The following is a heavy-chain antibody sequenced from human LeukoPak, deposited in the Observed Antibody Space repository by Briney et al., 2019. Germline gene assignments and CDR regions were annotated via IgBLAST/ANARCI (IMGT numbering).Heavy chain of an antibody. J-gene: IGHJ5*02. CDR2: IYYSGST. Sequence: SETLSLTCTVSGGSVSSGSYYWSWIRQPPGTGLEWIGYIYYSGSTNYNPSLKSRVTVSVDTSKNQFSLKLSSVTAADTAVYYCAREGVVRGANWFDPWGQGTLVTVSS. CDR3: AREGVVRGANWFDP. CDR1: GGSVSSGSYY. D-gene: IGHD3-10*01. V-gene: IGHV4-61*01.